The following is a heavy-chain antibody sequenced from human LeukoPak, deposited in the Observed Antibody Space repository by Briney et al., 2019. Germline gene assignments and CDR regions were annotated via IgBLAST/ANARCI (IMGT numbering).Heavy chain of an antibody. J-gene: IGHJ3*02. V-gene: IGHV3-48*03. D-gene: IGHD3-3*01. CDR2: ISSSGSTI. CDR3: ASPQFSEAFDI. CDR1: GFTFSSYE. Sequence: GGSLRLSCAASGFTFSSYEMNWVRRAPGKGLEWVSYISSSGSTIYYADSVKGRFTISRDNAKNSLYLQMNSLRAEDTAVYYCASPQFSEAFDIWGQGTMVTVSS.